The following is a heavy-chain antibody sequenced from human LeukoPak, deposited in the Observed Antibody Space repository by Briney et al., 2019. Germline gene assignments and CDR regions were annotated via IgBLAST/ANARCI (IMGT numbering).Heavy chain of an antibody. V-gene: IGHV3-53*01. CDR1: GFTFSRHT. CDR3: ARELKVLAARPEGYYFDY. D-gene: IGHD6-6*01. Sequence: GGSLRLSCVASGFTFSRHTMNWVRQAPGKGLEWVSVIYSGGSTYYADSVKGRFTISRDNSKNTLYLQMNSLRAEDTAVYYCARELKVLAARPEGYYFDYWGQGTLVTVSS. CDR2: IYSGGST. J-gene: IGHJ4*02.